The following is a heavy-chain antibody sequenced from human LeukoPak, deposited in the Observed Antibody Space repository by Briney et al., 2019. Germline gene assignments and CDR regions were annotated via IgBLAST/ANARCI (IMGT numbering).Heavy chain of an antibody. Sequence: GGSLRLSCAASGFTFSSYSMTWVRQAPGKGLEWVSYISSSSTIYYADSVKGRFTISRDNAKNSLYLQMNSLRAEDTAVYYCARTVLGDYWGQGTLVTVSS. J-gene: IGHJ4*02. V-gene: IGHV3-48*04. D-gene: IGHD2-8*02. CDR2: ISSSSTI. CDR1: GFTFSSYS. CDR3: ARTVLGDY.